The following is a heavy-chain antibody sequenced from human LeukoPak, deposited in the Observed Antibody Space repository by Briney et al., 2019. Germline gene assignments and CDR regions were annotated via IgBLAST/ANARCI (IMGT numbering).Heavy chain of an antibody. D-gene: IGHD5-12*01. V-gene: IGHV4-31*03. CDR2: MDYSGST. CDR1: GGSISSGGYY. J-gene: IGHJ1*01. CDR3: ARGDSLGNIQWGEYFQH. Sequence: SETLSLTCTVSGGSISSGGYYWSWIRQHPGKGLEWIGYMDYSGSTYYNSSLKSRVTISVDTSKNQFFLKLSSVTAADTAVYYCARGDSLGNIQWGEYFQHWGQGTLVTVSS.